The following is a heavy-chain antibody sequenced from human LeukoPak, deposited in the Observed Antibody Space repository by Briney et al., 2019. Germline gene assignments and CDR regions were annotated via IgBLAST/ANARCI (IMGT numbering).Heavy chain of an antibody. J-gene: IGHJ4*02. CDR2: ISSSSSYI. V-gene: IGHV3-21*01. Sequence: GSLRLSCAASGFTFSSYSMNWVRQAPGKGLEWVSSISSSSSYIYYADSVKGRFTISRDNAKNSLYLQMNSLRAEDTAVYYCASDPLSSSSFDYWGQGTLVTVSS. CDR3: ASDPLSSSSFDY. D-gene: IGHD6-13*01. CDR1: GFTFSSYS.